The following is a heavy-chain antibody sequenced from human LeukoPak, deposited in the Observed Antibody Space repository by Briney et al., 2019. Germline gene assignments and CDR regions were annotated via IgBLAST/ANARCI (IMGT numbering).Heavy chain of an antibody. CDR2: ISGSGGST. CDR3: ANYYRVYYYDSSGYLRLDY. CDR1: GFTFSSYA. D-gene: IGHD3-22*01. J-gene: IGHJ4*02. V-gene: IGHV3-23*01. Sequence: GGSLRLSCAASGFTFSSYAMSWVREAPGEGLEWVSAISGSGGSTYYADSVKGRFTISRDNSKNTLYLQMNSLRAVDTAVYYCANYYRVYYYDSSGYLRLDYWGQGTLVTVSS.